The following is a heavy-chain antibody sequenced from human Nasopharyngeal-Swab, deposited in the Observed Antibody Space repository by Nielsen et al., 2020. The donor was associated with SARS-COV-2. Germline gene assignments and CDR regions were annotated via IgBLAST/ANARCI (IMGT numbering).Heavy chain of an antibody. CDR3: VRPEGVATSIKYYFQYGMDV. J-gene: IGHJ6*02. CDR2: IYLRDSDT. CDR1: GYSFTSYW. V-gene: IGHV5-51*01. D-gene: IGHD5-12*01. Sequence: GESLKISRKGSGYSFTSYWIAWVRQMPGKGLEWMGIIYLRDSDTRCCPSFQGQVTISADKSISTAYLQWSSLKASDTAMYYCVRPEGVATSIKYYFQYGMDVWGQGTMVTVSS.